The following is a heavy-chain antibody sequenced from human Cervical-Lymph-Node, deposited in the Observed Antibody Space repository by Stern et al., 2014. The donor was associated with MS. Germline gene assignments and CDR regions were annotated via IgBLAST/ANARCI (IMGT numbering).Heavy chain of an antibody. CDR2: IYPGGSDT. CDR1: GYGFSDYW. V-gene: IGHV5-51*01. Sequence: VQLVESGAVVRKPGDSLRISCTGSGYGFSDYWIGWVRQMPGKGLEWIGVIYPGGSDTTYGPSFEGQVTLSADKSVAPAYLQWSSLKASDTAIYFCARQIEGIPGLWGQGTLVTVSS. D-gene: IGHD6-13*01. J-gene: IGHJ4*02. CDR3: ARQIEGIPGL.